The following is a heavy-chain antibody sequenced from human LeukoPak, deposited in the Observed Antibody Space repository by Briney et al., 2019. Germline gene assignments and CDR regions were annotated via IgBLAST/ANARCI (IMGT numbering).Heavy chain of an antibody. CDR3: ARDGNGAFGGY. CDR1: GFTFSSYT. Sequence: GGSLRLSCAASGFTFSSYTMSWVRQTPGKGLEWVSVIYSGGSTYYADSVKGRFTISRDNSKNTLYLQMNSLRAEDTAVYYCARDGNGAFGGYWGQGTLVTVSS. CDR2: IYSGGST. V-gene: IGHV3-53*01. D-gene: IGHD3-16*01. J-gene: IGHJ4*02.